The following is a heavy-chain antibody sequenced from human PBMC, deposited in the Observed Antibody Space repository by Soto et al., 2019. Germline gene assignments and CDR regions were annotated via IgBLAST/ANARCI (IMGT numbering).Heavy chain of an antibody. Sequence: PGESLKISCKGSGYSFTSYWIGWVRQLPGKGLEWMGIIYPGDCDTRYSPSFQGQGTISADKSNTTAYLQWNSLKASDTAMYYCAGHAVGPGSVRALGRWGQGTMVTVSS. CDR3: AGHAVGPGSVRALGR. CDR2: IYPGDCDT. D-gene: IGHD3-16*01. V-gene: IGHV5-51*01. CDR1: GYSFTSYW. J-gene: IGHJ4*01.